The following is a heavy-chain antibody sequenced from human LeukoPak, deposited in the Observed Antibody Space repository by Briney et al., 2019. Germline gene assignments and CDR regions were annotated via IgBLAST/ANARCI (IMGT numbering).Heavy chain of an antibody. CDR1: GGTFSSYA. D-gene: IGHD2-2*01. J-gene: IGHJ3*02. Sequence: ASVKVSCKASGGTFSSYAISWVRQAPGQGLEWMGGIIPIFGTANYAQKFQGRVTITADKSTSTAYMELTRLTYDDTAVYYCARDRGFDCTTTSCYLGAFDIWGQGTMVTVSS. CDR2: IIPIFGTA. CDR3: ARDRGFDCTTTSCYLGAFDI. V-gene: IGHV1-69*06.